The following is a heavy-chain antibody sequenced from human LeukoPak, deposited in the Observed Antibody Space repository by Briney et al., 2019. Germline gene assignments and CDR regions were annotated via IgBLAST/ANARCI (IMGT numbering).Heavy chain of an antibody. J-gene: IGHJ4*02. CDR1: GFTFSSYA. V-gene: IGHV3-23*01. CDR3: ARGWGEKGRCRGGTCNNPQFDY. Sequence: PGGSLRLSCAASGFTFSSYAMSWVRQAPGKGLEWVSAISGSGGSTYYADSVKGRFTISRDNSKNTLYLQMNSLRVEDTAVYYCARGWGEKGRCRGGTCNNPQFDYWGQGILVTVSS. D-gene: IGHD2-15*01. CDR2: ISGSGGST.